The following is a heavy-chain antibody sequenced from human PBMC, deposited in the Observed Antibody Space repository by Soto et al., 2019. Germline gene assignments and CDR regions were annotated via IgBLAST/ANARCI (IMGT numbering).Heavy chain of an antibody. CDR1: GFTFSSYS. CDR2: ISSSSSYI. J-gene: IGHJ6*02. CDR3: ASWVLAGTSYYYYGMDV. V-gene: IGHV3-21*01. D-gene: IGHD6-19*01. Sequence: PGGSLRLSCAASGFTFSSYSMNWVRQAPGKGLEWVSSISSSSSYIYYADSVKGRFTISRDNAKNSLYLQMNSLRAEDTAVYYCASWVLAGTSYYYYGMDVWGQGTTVTVSS.